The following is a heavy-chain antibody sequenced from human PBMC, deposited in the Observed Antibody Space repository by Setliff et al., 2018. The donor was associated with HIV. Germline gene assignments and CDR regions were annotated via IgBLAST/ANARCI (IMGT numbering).Heavy chain of an antibody. Sequence: PSETLSLTCTVSGPSINIHYWSWIRQSPGKGFEWIGYIYSTGSTNYNPSLQSRVTISMVASRNQFPLKVTSVTAADTAVYYCAKGAGFYGDYTFDHWGQGRQVTVSS. CDR1: GPSINIHY. CDR2: IYSTGST. J-gene: IGHJ4*02. V-gene: IGHV4-59*11. D-gene: IGHD4-17*01. CDR3: AKGAGFYGDYTFDH.